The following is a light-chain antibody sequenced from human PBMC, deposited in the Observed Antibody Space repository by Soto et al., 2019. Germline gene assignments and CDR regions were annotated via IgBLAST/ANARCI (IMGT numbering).Light chain of an antibody. CDR1: SSDVGGYDY. CDR2: EVS. Sequence: QSALTQPPSASGSPGQSVTISCTGTSSDVGGYDYVSWYQQHPGKAPKLMFYEVSKRPSGVPDRFSGPKSGNTASLTVSGLQAEDEADYYCSSYAGSNNLVFGGGTKLTVL. V-gene: IGLV2-8*01. J-gene: IGLJ2*01. CDR3: SSYAGSNNLV.